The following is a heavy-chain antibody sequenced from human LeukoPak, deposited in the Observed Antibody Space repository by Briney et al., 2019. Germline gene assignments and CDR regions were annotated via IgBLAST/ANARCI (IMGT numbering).Heavy chain of an antibody. CDR2: ISSSGSTI. V-gene: IGHV3-48*03. CDR1: GFTFSSYE. J-gene: IGHJ3*02. D-gene: IGHD3-22*01. Sequence: GGSLRLSCAASGFTFSSYEMNWVRQAPGKGLEWVSYISSSGSTIYYADSVKGRLTISRDNAKNSLYLQMNSLRAEDTAVYYCARGGDSSGYRTEDAFDIWGQGTMVTVSS. CDR3: ARGGDSSGYRTEDAFDI.